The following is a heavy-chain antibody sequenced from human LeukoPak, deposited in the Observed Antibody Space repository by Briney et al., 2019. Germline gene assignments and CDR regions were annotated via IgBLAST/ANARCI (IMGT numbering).Heavy chain of an antibody. CDR1: GFTFSSYG. D-gene: IGHD6-19*01. Sequence: AGGSLRLSCAASGFTFSSYGMHWVRQAPGKGLEWVAVIWYDGSNKYYADSVRGRFTISRDNSKNTLYLQMNSLRAEDTAVYYCARDSSSGWHIDYWGQGTLVTVSS. V-gene: IGHV3-33*01. J-gene: IGHJ4*02. CDR2: IWYDGSNK. CDR3: ARDSSSGWHIDY.